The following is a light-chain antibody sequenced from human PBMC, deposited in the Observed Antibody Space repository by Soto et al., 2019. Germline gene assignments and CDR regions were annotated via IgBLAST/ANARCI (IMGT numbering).Light chain of an antibody. CDR2: GAS. CDR3: QQYNSSPRT. CDR1: QSVSSNF. V-gene: IGKV3-20*01. J-gene: IGKJ1*01. Sequence: EIVLTQSPGTLSLYPGERATLSCRASQSVSSNFLAWYQQKPGQAPRLLIYGASTRATGIPDRFSGSGSGTDFTLTVSRLEPEDFAVYYCQQYNSSPRTFGQGTKVDI.